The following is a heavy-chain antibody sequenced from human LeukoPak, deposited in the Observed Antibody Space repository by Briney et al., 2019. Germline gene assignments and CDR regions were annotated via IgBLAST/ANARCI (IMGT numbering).Heavy chain of an antibody. Sequence: PSETLSLTCTVSGGSSSSSGYYWSWIRQPPGKGLEWIAYISDIGSINYNPSLKSRVTISLDTSKNQFSLKLSSVTAADTAVYYCAGHHPRNTVDFWGQGTLVTVSS. CDR1: GGSSSSSGYY. V-gene: IGHV4-61*05. CDR3: AGHHPRNTVDF. D-gene: IGHD2/OR15-2a*01. CDR2: ISDIGSI. J-gene: IGHJ4*02.